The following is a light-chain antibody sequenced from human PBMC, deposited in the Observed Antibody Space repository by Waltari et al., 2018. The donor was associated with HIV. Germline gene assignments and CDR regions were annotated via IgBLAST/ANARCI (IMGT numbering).Light chain of an antibody. J-gene: IGLJ1*01. V-gene: IGLV1-40*01. CDR1: SSNIGAGSD. CDR2: ADS. Sequence: QSVLTQPPSVSGAPGQWVSVSCTGSSSNIGAGSDVNWYQQVPGKAPKLLIYADSYRPSGVPDRFSGSKSGTTASLAIAGLQTEDEADYYCQSHDDDSLGGPYVFGSGTRVTVL. CDR3: QSHDDDSLGGPYV.